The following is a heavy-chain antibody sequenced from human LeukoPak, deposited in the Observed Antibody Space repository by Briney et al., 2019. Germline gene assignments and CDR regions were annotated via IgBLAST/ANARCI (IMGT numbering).Heavy chain of an antibody. Sequence: SQTLSLTCTVSGGSISSGDYDWRWIRQPKGKGLEWIVYMYYSGSTYYNPSLKSRVTMSACTSKNQLSLKLSSVTAADTAVYYCARPYYYDSRIDPWGQGILVTVSA. CDR3: ARPYYYDSRIDP. J-gene: IGHJ5*02. V-gene: IGHV4-30-4*01. D-gene: IGHD3-22*01. CDR2: MYYSGST. CDR1: GGSISSGDYD.